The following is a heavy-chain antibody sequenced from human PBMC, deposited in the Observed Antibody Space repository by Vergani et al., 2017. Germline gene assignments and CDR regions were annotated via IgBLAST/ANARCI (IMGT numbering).Heavy chain of an antibody. CDR1: GFTVSSNY. CDR2: IYSGGST. V-gene: IGHV3-66*01. CDR3: VAVTTRGAFDI. D-gene: IGHD4-17*01. J-gene: IGHJ3*02. Sequence: EVQLVESGGGLVQPGGSLRLSCAASGFTVSSNYMSWVRQAPGKGLEWVSVIYSGGSTYYADSVKGRFTISRDNSKNTLYLQMNSLRADDTAVYYCVAVTTRGAFDIWGQGTMVTVSS.